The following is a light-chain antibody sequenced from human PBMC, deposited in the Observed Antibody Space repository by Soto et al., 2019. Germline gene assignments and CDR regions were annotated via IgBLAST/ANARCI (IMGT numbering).Light chain of an antibody. CDR3: MQAIQTRT. CDR1: QNLLHSDGFNY. Sequence: FITHCPVSLAVTPGEPASISCRSSQNLLHSDGFNYLDWYLQKPGQSPQLLIFLGSYRASGVPDRFSGSGSGTDFALRISRVEAEDVGVYYCMQAIQTRTFGPGTKVDIK. CDR2: LGS. J-gene: IGKJ1*01. V-gene: IGKV2-28*01.